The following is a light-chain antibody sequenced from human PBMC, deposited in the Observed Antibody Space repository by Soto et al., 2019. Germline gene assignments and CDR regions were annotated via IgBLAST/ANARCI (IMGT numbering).Light chain of an antibody. CDR3: QEYNSHSRYT. CDR1: QSISSW. Sequence: DIQMTQSPSTQSASIGDRVTITCRASQSISSWLAWYQQKPGKAPKLLIYKASSLESGVPSRFSGSGSGTEFTLTISSLQPDDYATYYCQEYNSHSRYTFGQGTKLQIK. V-gene: IGKV1-5*03. J-gene: IGKJ2*01. CDR2: KAS.